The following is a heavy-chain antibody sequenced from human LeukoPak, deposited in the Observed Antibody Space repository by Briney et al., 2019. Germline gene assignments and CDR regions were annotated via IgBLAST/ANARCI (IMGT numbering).Heavy chain of an antibody. Sequence: GGSLRLSCAASGFTFSSYSMNWVRQAPGKGLEWVSYISSSGSAIYYADSVKGRFTISRDNAKNSLYLQMNSLRDEDTAVYYCARDITMVRGITGYYYGMDVWGQGTTVTVSS. CDR2: ISSSGSAI. CDR3: ARDITMVRGITGYYYGMDV. V-gene: IGHV3-48*02. J-gene: IGHJ6*02. CDR1: GFTFSSYS. D-gene: IGHD3-10*01.